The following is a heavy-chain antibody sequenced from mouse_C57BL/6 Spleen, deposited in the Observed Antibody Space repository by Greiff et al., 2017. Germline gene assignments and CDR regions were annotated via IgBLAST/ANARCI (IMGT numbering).Heavy chain of an antibody. J-gene: IGHJ4*01. Sequence: VQLQQSGAELVKPGASVKLSCTASGFNIKDYYMHWVKQRTEQGLEWIGRIDPEDGETKYAPKFQGKATITADTSSNPAYLQRSSLTSEDTAFYYWASPGNDGYSLYAMDYWGQGTSVTVSS. CDR1: GFNIKDYY. CDR2: IDPEDGET. V-gene: IGHV14-2*01. D-gene: IGHD2-3*01. CDR3: ASPGNDGYSLYAMDY.